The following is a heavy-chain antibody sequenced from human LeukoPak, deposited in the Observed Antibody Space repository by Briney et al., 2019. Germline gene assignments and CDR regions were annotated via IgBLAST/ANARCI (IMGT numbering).Heavy chain of an antibody. CDR2: INHSGST. CDR3: ARERYYDSSGQADY. Sequence: SETLSLTCAVYGGSFSGYYWSWIRQPPGKGLEWIGEINHSGSTNYNPSLKSRVTISVDTSKNQFSLKLSSVTAADTAVYYCARERYYDSSGQADYWGQGTLATVSS. CDR1: GGSFSGYY. J-gene: IGHJ4*02. D-gene: IGHD3-22*01. V-gene: IGHV4-34*01.